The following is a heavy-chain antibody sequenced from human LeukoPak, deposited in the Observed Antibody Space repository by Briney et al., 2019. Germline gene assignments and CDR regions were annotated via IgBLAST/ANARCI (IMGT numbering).Heavy chain of an antibody. V-gene: IGHV5-51*01. D-gene: IGHD4-17*01. CDR1: GYSFTSYW. CDR2: IYPGDSDT. CDR3: ARQGRDYAVPYYFDY. J-gene: IGHJ4*02. Sequence: KGGASLQISCKGSGYSFTSYWIGWVRQLPGKGLEWMGIIYPGDSDTRYSPSFQGQVTISADKSISTAYLQWSSLKASDTAMYYCARQGRDYAVPYYFDYWGQGTLVTVSS.